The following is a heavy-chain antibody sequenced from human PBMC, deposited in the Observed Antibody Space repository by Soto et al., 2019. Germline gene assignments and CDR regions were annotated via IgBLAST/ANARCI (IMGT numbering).Heavy chain of an antibody. CDR3: ASQMRYYDILTGYYYYYYGMDV. J-gene: IGHJ6*02. D-gene: IGHD3-9*01. Sequence: GGSLRLSCAASGFTFDDYAMHWVRQAPGKGLEWVSGISWNSGSIGYAGSVKGRFTISRDNAKNSLYLQMNSLRAEDTALYYCASQMRYYDILTGYYYYYYGMDVLGQGTTVTV. V-gene: IGHV3-9*01. CDR1: GFTFDDYA. CDR2: ISWNSGSI.